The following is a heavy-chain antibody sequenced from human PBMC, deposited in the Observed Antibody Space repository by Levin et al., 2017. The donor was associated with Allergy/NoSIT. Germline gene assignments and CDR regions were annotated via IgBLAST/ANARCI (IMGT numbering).Heavy chain of an antibody. D-gene: IGHD6-13*01. CDR2: IILIFGTT. V-gene: IGHV1-69*01. CDR3: ARSLTSAAGTDSDAFDI. Sequence: KISCQASGGSLSSYTFSWVRQAPGQGLEWMGGIILIFGTTNYAQKFQGRVTITADEYTRTVYMQLSNLRSEDTASYYCARSLTSAAGTDSDAFDIWGQGTMVTVSS. CDR1: GGSLSSYT. J-gene: IGHJ3*02.